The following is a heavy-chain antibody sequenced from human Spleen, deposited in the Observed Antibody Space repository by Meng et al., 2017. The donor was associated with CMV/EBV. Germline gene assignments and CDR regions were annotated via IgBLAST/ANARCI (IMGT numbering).Heavy chain of an antibody. V-gene: IGHV3-23*01. CDR2: ISGSGGTT. CDR3: AKDIALVVRFSYYGMDV. D-gene: IGHD2-2*01. Sequence: GESLKISCAASGFTFSSYAMSWVRQAPGKGLEWVSVISGSGGTTYYADSVKGRLTTSRDNSKNTLYLQMNSLRAEDTAVYYCAKDIALVVRFSYYGMDVWGQGTTVTVSS. CDR1: GFTFSSYA. J-gene: IGHJ6*02.